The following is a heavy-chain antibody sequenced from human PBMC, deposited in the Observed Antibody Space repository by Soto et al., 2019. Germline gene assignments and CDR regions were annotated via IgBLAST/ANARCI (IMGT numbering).Heavy chain of an antibody. V-gene: IGHV1-3*01. CDR2: INAGNGNT. Sequence: QVQLVQSGAEVKKPGASVKVSCKASGYTFTSYAMHWVRQAPGQRLEWMGWINAGNGNTKYSQKFQGRVTITRDTSASTGYMELSSLRSEDTAVYYCARDTDDYGDSDAFDIWGQGTMVTVSS. CDR1: GYTFTSYA. D-gene: IGHD4-17*01. CDR3: ARDTDDYGDSDAFDI. J-gene: IGHJ3*02.